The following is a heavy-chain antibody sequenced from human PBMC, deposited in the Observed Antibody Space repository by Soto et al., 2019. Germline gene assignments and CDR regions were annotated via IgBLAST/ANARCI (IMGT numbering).Heavy chain of an antibody. Sequence: ETLSLTCTVSRGYVNTFHWSWIREPAGKGLEWIGRIYTSGSTNYNPSLKSRVTMSVDTSKNQFSLKLSSVTAADTAVYYCARELEQWLVNYGMDVWGQGTTVTVSS. CDR2: IYTSGST. J-gene: IGHJ6*02. V-gene: IGHV4-4*07. D-gene: IGHD6-19*01. CDR3: ARELEQWLVNYGMDV. CDR1: RGYVNTFH.